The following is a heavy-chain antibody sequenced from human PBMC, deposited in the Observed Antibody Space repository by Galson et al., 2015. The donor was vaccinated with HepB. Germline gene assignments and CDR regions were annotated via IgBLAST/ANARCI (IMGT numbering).Heavy chain of an antibody. D-gene: IGHD6-6*01. J-gene: IGHJ4*02. CDR1: GYSFDSYW. CDR2: IYPGDSDT. V-gene: IGHV5-51*03. Sequence: QSGAEVKKPGESLKISCEASGYSFDSYWIGWVRQMPGKGLEWMGIIYPGDSDTRYSPSFQGQVTISADKSISTAYLQWSSLKASDTAIYYCARCYSTSSSFDYWGQGTLVTVSS. CDR3: ARCYSTSSSFDY.